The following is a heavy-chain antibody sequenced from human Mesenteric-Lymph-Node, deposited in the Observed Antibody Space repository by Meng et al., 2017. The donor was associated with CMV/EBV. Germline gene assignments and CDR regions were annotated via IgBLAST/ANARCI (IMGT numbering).Heavy chain of an antibody. Sequence: LRLSCAVSGYSISSSNWWGWIRQSPGKGLEWIGYIHYSGAIYYNPFLKSRVTMSVDTSENQVSLKLSSVSAVDTAVYYCAKDGTGFHGMDVWGQGTTVTVSS. D-gene: IGHD2-8*02. J-gene: IGHJ6*02. CDR3: AKDGTGFHGMDV. V-gene: IGHV4-28*03. CDR1: GYSISSSNW. CDR2: IHYSGAI.